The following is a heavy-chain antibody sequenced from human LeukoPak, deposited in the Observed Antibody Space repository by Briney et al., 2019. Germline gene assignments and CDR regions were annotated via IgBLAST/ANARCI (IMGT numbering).Heavy chain of an antibody. J-gene: IGHJ3*02. Sequence: GGSLRLSCAASGFTVSTKYMSWVRQAPGKGLEWVSLIYSDGSTYYADSVKGRVTISRDNSKNTLYLQMNSLRAEDTDVYYCASYYLEWLFGWAFDIWGQGTMVTVFS. CDR2: IYSDGST. V-gene: IGHV3-66*02. CDR3: ASYYLEWLFGWAFDI. CDR1: GFTVSTKY. D-gene: IGHD3-3*01.